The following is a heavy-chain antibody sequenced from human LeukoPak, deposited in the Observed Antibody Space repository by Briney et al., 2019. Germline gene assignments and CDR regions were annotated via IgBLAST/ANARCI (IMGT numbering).Heavy chain of an antibody. CDR2: ISTSSTYM. Sequence: GGSLRLSCAASGFTFSGYNMNWVRQAPGKGLEWVSVISTSSTYMYYADSVKGRFTISRDNAKNSLYLQMNSLRAEDTAVYYCARVSTAASLAIDSWGQGTLVTVST. D-gene: IGHD6-13*01. V-gene: IGHV3-21*06. CDR1: GFTFSGYN. J-gene: IGHJ4*02. CDR3: ARVSTAASLAIDS.